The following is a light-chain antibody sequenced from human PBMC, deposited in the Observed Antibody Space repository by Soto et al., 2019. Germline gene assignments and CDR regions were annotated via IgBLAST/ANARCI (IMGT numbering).Light chain of an antibody. CDR3: QQSYTTPT. CDR1: QIINDY. Sequence: IKITQSPSSLSSSVGHRVTITCRASQIINDYLNWYQQKPGKAPRLLIYAASSLQSGVPSRFSGSGSGTDFTLTISSLQPEDFGTYHCQQSYTTPTFGEGTRLEIK. V-gene: IGKV1-39*01. CDR2: AAS. J-gene: IGKJ5*01.